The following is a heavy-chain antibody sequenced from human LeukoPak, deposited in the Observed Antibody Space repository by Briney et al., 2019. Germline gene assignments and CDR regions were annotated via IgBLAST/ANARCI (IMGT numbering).Heavy chain of an antibody. V-gene: IGHV3-7*01. CDR2: IKQDGSEK. Sequence: GGSLRLSCAASGFTFSSYWMSWVRQAPGKGLEWVANIKQDGSEKYYVDSVKGRFTISRDNSKNTLYLQMNSLRAEDTAVYYCAKDRAPLWFGELALDVWGKGTTVTVSS. J-gene: IGHJ6*04. CDR3: AKDRAPLWFGELALDV. D-gene: IGHD3-10*01. CDR1: GFTFSSYW.